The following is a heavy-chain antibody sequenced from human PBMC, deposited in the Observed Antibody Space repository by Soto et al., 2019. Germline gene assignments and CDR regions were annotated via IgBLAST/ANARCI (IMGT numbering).Heavy chain of an antibody. Sequence: PSETLSLTCTVSGGSISSGTHYWGWIRQPPGKGLEWIGSIYYSGVTYYSPSLKSRVTISVDTSKSQFSLKLTSVTATDTAVYYCARHTGYCSGSSCYSIYFEYWGQGSLVTVSS. CDR1: GGSISSGTHY. D-gene: IGHD2-15*01. CDR3: ARHTGYCSGSSCYSIYFEY. V-gene: IGHV4-39*01. J-gene: IGHJ4*02. CDR2: IYYSGVT.